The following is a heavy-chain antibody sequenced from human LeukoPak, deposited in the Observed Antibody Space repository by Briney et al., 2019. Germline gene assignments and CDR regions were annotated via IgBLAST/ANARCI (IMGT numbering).Heavy chain of an antibody. D-gene: IGHD6-13*01. CDR3: AKTRPLDSSSWSHGDY. Sequence: GGSLRLSRAASGFTFSSYAMSWVRQAPGKGLEWVSAISGSGDSTYYGDSVKGRFTISRDNSKNTLYLQMDSLRAEDTAVYYCAKTRPLDSSSWSHGDYWGQGTLVTVSS. CDR2: ISGSGDST. V-gene: IGHV3-23*01. CDR1: GFTFSSYA. J-gene: IGHJ4*02.